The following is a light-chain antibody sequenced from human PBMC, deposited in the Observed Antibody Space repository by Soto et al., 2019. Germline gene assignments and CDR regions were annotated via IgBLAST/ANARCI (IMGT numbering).Light chain of an antibody. Sequence: EIVLTQSPGTLSLSPGERATLSCRASEGVASNYLAWYQHKPGQAPRLLFFGASNRATGIPDRFSGSGSGTDFTLTISRVEPEDFAVYYCQQFSSYPLTFGGGTKVDIK. CDR2: GAS. CDR3: QQFSSYPLT. CDR1: EGVASNY. V-gene: IGKV3-20*01. J-gene: IGKJ4*01.